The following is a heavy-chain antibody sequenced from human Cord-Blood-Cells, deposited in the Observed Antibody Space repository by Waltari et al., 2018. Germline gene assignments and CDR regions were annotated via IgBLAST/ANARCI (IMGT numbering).Heavy chain of an antibody. V-gene: IGHV4-59*01. D-gene: IGHD3-16*02. J-gene: IGHJ3*02. Sequence: STNYNPSLKSRVTISVDTSKNQFSLKLSSVTAADTAVYYCARAELGGYDYVWGSYRSGAFDIWGQGTMVTISS. CDR3: ARAELGGYDYVWGSYRSGAFDI. CDR2: ST.